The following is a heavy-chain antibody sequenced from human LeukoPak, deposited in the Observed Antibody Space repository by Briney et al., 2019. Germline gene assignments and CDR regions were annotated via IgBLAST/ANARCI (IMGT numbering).Heavy chain of an antibody. Sequence: GGSLRLSCAASGFTFSSYAMSWVRQAPGKGLEWVSAISGSDGSTYYADSVKGRFTISRDNSKNTLYLQMNSLRAEDTAVYYCAKDQGYPLGFDYWGQGTLVTVSS. CDR2: ISGSDGST. V-gene: IGHV3-23*01. J-gene: IGHJ4*02. D-gene: IGHD5-12*01. CDR1: GFTFSSYA. CDR3: AKDQGYPLGFDY.